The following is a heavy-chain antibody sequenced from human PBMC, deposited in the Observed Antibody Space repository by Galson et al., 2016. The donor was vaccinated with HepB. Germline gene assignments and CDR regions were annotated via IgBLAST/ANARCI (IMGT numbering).Heavy chain of an antibody. CDR1: GYIFTSNG. CDR2: ISTNSGNT. J-gene: IGHJ3*02. CDR3: ARDVRYAFEM. Sequence: SVKVSCKASGYIFTSNGVSWVRQAPGQGLEWMGWISTNSGNTNYAQNLQGRVTLTTDTFTSTAYMELRSLRSDDTAVYYCARDVRYAFEMWGQGTMVTVSP. V-gene: IGHV1-18*04.